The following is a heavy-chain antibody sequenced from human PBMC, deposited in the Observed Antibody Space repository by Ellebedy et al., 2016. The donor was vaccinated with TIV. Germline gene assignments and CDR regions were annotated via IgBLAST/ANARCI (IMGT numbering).Heavy chain of an antibody. CDR1: GSSFTSYW. CDR2: IDPSDSYT. D-gene: IGHD1-26*01. Sequence: GESLKISXKGSGSSFTSYWISWVRQLPGKGLEWMGRIDPSDSYTNYSPSFQGHVTISADKSISTAYLQWSSLKASDTAMYYCARPAGATTTFGMDVWGQGTTVTVSS. J-gene: IGHJ6*02. CDR3: ARPAGATTTFGMDV. V-gene: IGHV5-10-1*01.